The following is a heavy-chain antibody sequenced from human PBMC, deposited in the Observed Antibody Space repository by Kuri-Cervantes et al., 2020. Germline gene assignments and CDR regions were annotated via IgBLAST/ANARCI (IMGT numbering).Heavy chain of an antibody. CDR2: ISSSSSTI. CDR3: ARSGSSWRRGDAFDI. Sequence: LSLTCAVSGYSISSGYYWGWIRQPPGKGLEWVSYISSSSSTIYYADSVKGRFTISRDNAKNSLYLQMNSLRVEDTAVYYCARSGSSWRRGDAFDIWGQGTMVTVSS. CDR1: GYSISSGYY. V-gene: IGHV3-11*04. J-gene: IGHJ3*02. D-gene: IGHD6-13*01.